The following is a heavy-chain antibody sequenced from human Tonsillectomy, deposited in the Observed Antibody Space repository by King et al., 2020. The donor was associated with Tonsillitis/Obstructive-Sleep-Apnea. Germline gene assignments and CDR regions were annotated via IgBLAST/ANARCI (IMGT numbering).Heavy chain of an antibody. D-gene: IGHD3-22*01. CDR2: IWDDGSNN. J-gene: IGHJ4*02. Sequence: VQLVESGGGVVLSWRSLRLSCAASGFTFSSYGMHLVRQAPGKGLEWVAVIWDDGSNNNYADSVKGRFTISREHPKNTLYLQMKSLRAEDTAVYYCARDNYDSSGYYPWYFDYWGQGTLVTVSS. V-gene: IGHV3-33*01. CDR3: ARDNYDSSGYYPWYFDY. CDR1: GFTFSSYG.